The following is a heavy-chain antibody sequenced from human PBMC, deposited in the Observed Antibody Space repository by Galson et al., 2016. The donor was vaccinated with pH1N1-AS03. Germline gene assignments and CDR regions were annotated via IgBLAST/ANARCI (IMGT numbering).Heavy chain of an antibody. CDR2: INPSDGNT. Sequence: SVKVSCKASGYTFTSYYIHWVRQAPGQGLEWLGIINPSDGNTNYAQRFQGRVTMTRDTSTTTVYMELSSLRPDDTAVYYCARVSAGLTGYYYVMDVWGQGTTVTVSS. CDR3: ARVSAGLTGYYYVMDV. CDR1: GYTFTSYY. D-gene: IGHD4/OR15-4a*01. V-gene: IGHV1-46*01. J-gene: IGHJ6*02.